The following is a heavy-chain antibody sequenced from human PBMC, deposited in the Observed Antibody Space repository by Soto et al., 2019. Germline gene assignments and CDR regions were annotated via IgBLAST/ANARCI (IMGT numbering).Heavy chain of an antibody. CDR2: ISGSGATT. J-gene: IGHJ4*02. V-gene: IGHV3-23*01. Sequence: GGSLRLSCAASGFTFSSYAMSWVRQPPGKGLEWVSAISGSGATTYYADSVKGRFTISRDNSKNTLYLHMNSLRAEDTAVYYCAGPGYSSQDYWGQGALVTVSS. CDR1: GFTFSSYA. CDR3: AGPGYSSQDY. D-gene: IGHD5-18*01.